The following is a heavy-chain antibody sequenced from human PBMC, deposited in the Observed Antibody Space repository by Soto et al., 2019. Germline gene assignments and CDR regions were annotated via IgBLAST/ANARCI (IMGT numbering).Heavy chain of an antibody. V-gene: IGHV4-59*01. CDR1: GGSISSYY. Sequence: ASETLSLTCTVSGGSISSYYWSWIRQPPGKGLEWIGYIYYSGSTNYNPSLKSRVTISVDTSKNQFSLKLSSVTAADTAVYYCARVSGAYDFWSGYSTTAYYFDYWGQGTLVTVSS. CDR2: IYYSGST. J-gene: IGHJ4*02. D-gene: IGHD3-3*01. CDR3: ARVSGAYDFWSGYSTTAYYFDY.